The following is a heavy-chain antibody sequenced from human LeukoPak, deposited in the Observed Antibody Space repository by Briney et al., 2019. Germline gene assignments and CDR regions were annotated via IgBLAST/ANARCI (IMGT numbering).Heavy chain of an antibody. D-gene: IGHD4-17*01. J-gene: IGHJ5*02. Sequence: PSQTLSLTCTVSGGSISSGSYYWSWIRQPAGKGLEWLGRIYTSGSTNYNPSLKSRVTISVDTSKNQFSLRLSSVTAADTAVYYCASYMTTVTTQGWFDPWGQGTLVTVSS. V-gene: IGHV4-61*02. CDR2: IYTSGST. CDR1: GGSISSGSYY. CDR3: ASYMTTVTTQGWFDP.